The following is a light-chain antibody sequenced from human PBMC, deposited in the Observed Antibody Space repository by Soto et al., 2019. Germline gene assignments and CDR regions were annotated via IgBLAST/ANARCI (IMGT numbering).Light chain of an antibody. V-gene: IGLV1-44*01. CDR1: SSNIGSNA. CDR3: AAWADSLNGYV. J-gene: IGLJ1*01. CDR2: SNN. Sequence: QLVLTQPPSASGTPGQRVTISCSGGSSNIGSNAVNWYRQLPGTAPNLLIHSNNQRPSVVPDRFSGSKSGTSASLAISGLQSEDDADYYCAAWADSLNGYVFGTGTKVTVL.